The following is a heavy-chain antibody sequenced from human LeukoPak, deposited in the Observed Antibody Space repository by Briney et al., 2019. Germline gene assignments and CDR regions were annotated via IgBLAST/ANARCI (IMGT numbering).Heavy chain of an antibody. J-gene: IGHJ6*02. V-gene: IGHV1-3*01. CDR2: FSASYADA. D-gene: IGHD5-18*01. CDR3: ARADTAMVYGSLYGMDA. CDR1: GYTFSDYS. Sequence: ASVKVSCKASGYTFSDYSLHWVRQAPGQRLEWMGSFSASYADAKYSQNFEGRVTITRDTSANTVYLEVNSLLSEDTAVYYCARADTAMVYGSLYGMDAWGQGTTVTVSS.